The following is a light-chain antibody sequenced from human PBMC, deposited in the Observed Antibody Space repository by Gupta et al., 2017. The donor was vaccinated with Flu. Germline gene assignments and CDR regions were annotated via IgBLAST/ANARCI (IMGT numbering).Light chain of an antibody. CDR1: QSISNDY. CDR3: QQYGTSPPYT. V-gene: IGKV3-20*01. CDR2: GAS. Sequence: EIVLTQSPSTLSLSPGERATLSCRASQSISNDYLAWYQQKPCQAPRLLIFGASSRATGTPDRFSGSGSGTDFTLTIRRLESEDFAVYYCQQYGTSPPYTFGQGTKLEI. J-gene: IGKJ2*01.